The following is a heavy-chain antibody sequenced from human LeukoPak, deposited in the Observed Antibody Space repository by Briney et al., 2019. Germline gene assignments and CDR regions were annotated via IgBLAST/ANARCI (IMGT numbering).Heavy chain of an antibody. CDR3: AKGGSGLGMDV. D-gene: IGHD3-10*01. J-gene: IGHJ6*02. CDR2: ISYDGSNK. CDR1: GFTFSSYG. Sequence: GGSLRLSCAASGFTFSSYGMHWVRQAPGKGLEWVAVISYDGSNKYYADSVKGRFTISRDNSKNTLYLQMNSLRAEDTAVYYCAKGGSGLGMDVWGQGTTVTVSS. V-gene: IGHV3-30*18.